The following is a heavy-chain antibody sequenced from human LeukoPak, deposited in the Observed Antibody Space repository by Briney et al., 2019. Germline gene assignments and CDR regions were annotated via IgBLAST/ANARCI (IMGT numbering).Heavy chain of an antibody. D-gene: IGHD4-17*01. V-gene: IGHV1-46*01. CDR2: INPSGGST. J-gene: IGHJ4*02. CDR1: GYTFTSYY. CDR3: ARVGYGDYEVPYYFDY. Sequence: GASVKVSCKASGYTFTSYYMHWVRQAPGQGLEWMGIINPSGGSTSYAQKFQGRVTMTRDTSTSTVYMELSSLRSEDTAVYYCARVGYGDYEVPYYFDYWGQGTLVTVSS.